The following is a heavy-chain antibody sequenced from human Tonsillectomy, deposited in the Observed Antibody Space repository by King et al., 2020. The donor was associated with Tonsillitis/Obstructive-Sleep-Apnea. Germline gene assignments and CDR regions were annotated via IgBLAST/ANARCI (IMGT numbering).Heavy chain of an antibody. V-gene: IGHV3-33*01. J-gene: IGHJ4*02. CDR2: IWYDGSNK. D-gene: IGHD3-22*01. CDR3: ARDWVDYYDSSGYYGPYFDY. Sequence: VQLVESGGGVVQPGRSLRLSFAASGFTFSSYGMHWVRQAPGKGLEWVAVIWYDGSNKYYADSVKGRFTISRDNSKNTLYLQMNSLRAEDTAVYYCARDWVDYYDSSGYYGPYFDYWGQGTLVTVSS. CDR1: GFTFSSYG.